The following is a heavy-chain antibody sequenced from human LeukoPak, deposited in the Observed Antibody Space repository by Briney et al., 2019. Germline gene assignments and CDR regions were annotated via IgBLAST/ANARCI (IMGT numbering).Heavy chain of an antibody. CDR1: GFTFSSYG. V-gene: IGHV3-30*18. Sequence: GGSLRLSCAASGFTFSSYGMHWVRQAPGKGLEWVAVISYDGGNKYYADSVKGRFTISRDNSKDTLYLQMNSLRAEDTAVYYCAKDVQWFGETYYFDYWGQGTLVTVSS. D-gene: IGHD3-10*01. J-gene: IGHJ4*02. CDR2: ISYDGGNK. CDR3: AKDVQWFGETYYFDY.